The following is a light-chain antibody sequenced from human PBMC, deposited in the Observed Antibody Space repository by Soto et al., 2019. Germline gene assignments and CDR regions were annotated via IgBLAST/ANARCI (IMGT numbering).Light chain of an antibody. Sequence: EIVMTQSPATLSVYPGERTTLSCRASQSVSSNLAWYQQKPGQAPRLLIYGASTRATGIPARFSGSGSGTEFTLTISSLQSGDFAVYYCQQYNNWPVTFGQGTKVEIK. V-gene: IGKV3-15*01. CDR1: QSVSSN. J-gene: IGKJ1*01. CDR2: GAS. CDR3: QQYNNWPVT.